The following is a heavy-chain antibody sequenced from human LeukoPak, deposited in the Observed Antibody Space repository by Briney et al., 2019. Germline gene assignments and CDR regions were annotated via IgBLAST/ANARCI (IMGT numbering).Heavy chain of an antibody. CDR3: ARRESGLGGYFGY. V-gene: IGHV3-21*01. D-gene: IGHD3-22*01. J-gene: IGHJ4*02. Sequence: PGGSLRLSCAASGFTFSSYSMNWVRQAPGKGLEWVSSISSSGSYIYYADSVKGRFTISRDNAKNSLYLQMNSLRAEDTAVYYCARRESGLGGYFGYWGQGTLVTVSS. CDR2: ISSSGSYI. CDR1: GFTFSSYS.